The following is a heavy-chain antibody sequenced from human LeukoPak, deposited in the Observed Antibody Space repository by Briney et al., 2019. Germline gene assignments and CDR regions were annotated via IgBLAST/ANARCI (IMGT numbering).Heavy chain of an antibody. Sequence: SETLSLTCAVYVGSFSGYYWSWIRQPPGKGLEWIGQINHSGSTNYNPSLKSRVTISVDTSKNQFSLELNSVTAADTAVYYCARGDSNFPFDYWGQGTLVTVSS. D-gene: IGHD4-11*01. V-gene: IGHV4-34*01. CDR3: ARGDSNFPFDY. CDR2: INHSGST. J-gene: IGHJ4*02. CDR1: VGSFSGYY.